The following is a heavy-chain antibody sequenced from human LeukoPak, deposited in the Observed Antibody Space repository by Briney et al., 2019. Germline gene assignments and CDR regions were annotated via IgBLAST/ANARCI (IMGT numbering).Heavy chain of an antibody. J-gene: IGHJ4*02. CDR3: ARDQTDGDSPEWYYFDY. D-gene: IGHD4-17*01. V-gene: IGHV3-66*01. CDR2: IYSGGNT. Sequence: GGSLRLSCAASGFTVSSNYMSWVRQAPGKGLEWVSVIYSGGNTYYADSVKGRFTISRDNSNNTLYLQMNSLRAEDTAVYYCARDQTDGDSPEWYYFDYWGQGTLVTVSS. CDR1: GFTVSSNY.